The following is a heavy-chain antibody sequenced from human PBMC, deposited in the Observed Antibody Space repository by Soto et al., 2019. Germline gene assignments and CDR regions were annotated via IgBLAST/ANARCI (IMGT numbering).Heavy chain of an antibody. D-gene: IGHD6-19*01. V-gene: IGHV3-23*01. J-gene: IGHJ3*02. Sequence: EVQLLASGGGLVPPGGSLRLSCAASGFTFTSYAMSWVRQAPGKGLEWVSLLSGSGGSTYYADSVKGRFTISRDDSKNAVYLQRDSLRAEDTAVYYCAKQRGYSSGWYGAFDIWGQGTMVTVSS. CDR3: AKQRGYSSGWYGAFDI. CDR1: GFTFTSYA. CDR2: LSGSGGST.